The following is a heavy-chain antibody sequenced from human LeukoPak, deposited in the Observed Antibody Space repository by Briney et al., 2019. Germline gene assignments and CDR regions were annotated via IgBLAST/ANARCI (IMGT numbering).Heavy chain of an antibody. CDR3: ARELTELWSRNFDY. D-gene: IGHD1-26*01. J-gene: IGHJ4*02. CDR2: ISSSSSSYK. CDR1: GFTFISYN. Sequence: GGSLRLSCAASGFTFISYNMNWVRQAPGKGLEWVSSISSSSSSYKYYADAVKGRFTVSRDNAKNSLYLQMNSLRAEDTAVYYCARELTELWSRNFDYWGQGTLVTVSS. V-gene: IGHV3-21*01.